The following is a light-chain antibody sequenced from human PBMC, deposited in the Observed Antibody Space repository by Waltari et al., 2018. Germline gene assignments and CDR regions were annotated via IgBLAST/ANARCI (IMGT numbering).Light chain of an antibody. Sequence: DIQMTQSPSTLSASVGDRVTITCRASQSLNDWLAWYQQKPGKAPKLLIYMASSLETGVPSRFSGSGSGTEFTLTISSLQPDDFATYYCQHYISYSWTFGQGTKVEIK. CDR3: QHYISYSWT. CDR2: MAS. J-gene: IGKJ1*01. CDR1: QSLNDW. V-gene: IGKV1-5*03.